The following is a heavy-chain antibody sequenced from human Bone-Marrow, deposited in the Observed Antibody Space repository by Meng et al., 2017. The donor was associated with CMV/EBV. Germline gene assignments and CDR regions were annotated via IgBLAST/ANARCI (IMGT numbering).Heavy chain of an antibody. V-gene: IGHV1-69*05. CDR1: GGTVSNYV. J-gene: IGHJ3*02. CDR3: ARGVAIFGVVIPGAAFDI. D-gene: IGHD3-3*01. Sequence: SVKVSCKASGGTVSNYVISWLRQAPGEGLEWMGGTIPPIGTTHYAQKFQGRVTITTDESTSTAYMELSSLRSEDTAVYYCARGVAIFGVVIPGAAFDIWGQGTRVTVSS. CDR2: TIPPIGTT.